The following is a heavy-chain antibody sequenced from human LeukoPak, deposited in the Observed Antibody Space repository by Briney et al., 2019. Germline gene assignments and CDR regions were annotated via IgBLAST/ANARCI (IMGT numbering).Heavy chain of an antibody. Sequence: PGXSLRLSCAASGCTFSSYAMSWVRQAPGKGLEWVSAISGSGGSTYYADSVKGRFTISRDNSKNTLYLQMNSLRAEDTAVYYCAKNSGYDLFPYYFDYWGQGTLVTVSS. J-gene: IGHJ4*02. CDR3: AKNSGYDLFPYYFDY. CDR1: GCTFSSYA. CDR2: ISGSGGST. D-gene: IGHD5-12*01. V-gene: IGHV3-23*01.